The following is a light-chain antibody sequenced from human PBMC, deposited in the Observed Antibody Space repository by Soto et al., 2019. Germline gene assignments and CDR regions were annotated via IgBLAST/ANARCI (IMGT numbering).Light chain of an antibody. J-gene: IGKJ4*01. CDR2: GAS. V-gene: IGKV3D-15*01. Sequence: EIVLTQSPGTLSLSPGERATLSCRASQSVSSNNLAWYQQRPGQAPRVVIYGASTRATGIPERFSGSGSGPEFTLTINRLQSEDFAIYYCQPYNNWPLTFGGGTKVDIK. CDR1: QSVSSN. CDR3: QPYNNWPLT.